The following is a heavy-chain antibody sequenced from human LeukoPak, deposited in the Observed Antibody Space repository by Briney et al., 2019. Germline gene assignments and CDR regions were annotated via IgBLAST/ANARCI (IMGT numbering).Heavy chain of an antibody. V-gene: IGHV1-2*02. CDR1: GYTFTGYY. Sequence: ASVKVSCKASGYTFTGYYIHWVRQAPGLGLELMAWINPKSGGTNYAQKFQGRVTMTRDTSINTVYMELSRLRSDDTAVYYCARGRDSGSHTYYFDFWGQGTLVTISS. D-gene: IGHD1-26*01. CDR2: INPKSGGT. CDR3: ARGRDSGSHTYYFDF. J-gene: IGHJ4*02.